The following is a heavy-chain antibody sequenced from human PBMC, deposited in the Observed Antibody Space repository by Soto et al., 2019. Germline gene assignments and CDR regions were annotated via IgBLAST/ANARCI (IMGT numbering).Heavy chain of an antibody. D-gene: IGHD2-2*01. J-gene: IGHJ5*02. CDR3: VFSGASVHDL. V-gene: IGHV3-33*01. Sequence: QVQLVESGGDVVQPGRSLRLSCAASGFTFSSYGMNWVRQAPGKGLEWVAVIWYDGSNKYYADSVEGRFTISRDNSKNSVYLQMNSRRAEETALSYWVFSGASVHDLRGQGTLVTVSS. CDR1: GFTFSSYG. CDR2: IWYDGSNK.